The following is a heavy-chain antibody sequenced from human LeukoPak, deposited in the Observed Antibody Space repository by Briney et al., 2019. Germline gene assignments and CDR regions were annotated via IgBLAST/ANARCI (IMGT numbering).Heavy chain of an antibody. CDR1: GASISSSSYY. V-gene: IGHV4-39*07. Sequence: SETLSLTCTVSGASISSSSYYWGWIRQPPGKGLEWIGEINHSGSTNYNPSLKSRVTISVDTSKNQFSLKLSSVTAADTAVYYCARRSRVYMVRDYYYYMDVWGKGTTVTISS. D-gene: IGHD3-10*01. CDR3: ARRSRVYMVRDYYYYMDV. CDR2: INHSGST. J-gene: IGHJ6*03.